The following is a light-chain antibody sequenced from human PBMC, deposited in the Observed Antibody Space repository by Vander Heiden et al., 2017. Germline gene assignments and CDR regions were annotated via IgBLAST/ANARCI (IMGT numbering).Light chain of an antibody. CDR1: QSISNY. CDR2: AAF. V-gene: IGKV1-39*01. CDR3: QLSDSDPFT. Sequence: DIEMTQSPSSLSASVGDRVTITCRASQSISNYLNWYQQKAGKAPKLLIYAAFSLQSGVPSRFSGSGSGKDFTGTDFTLTIIRLQPEDLATYYCQLSDSDPFTFGHGTQVDIK. J-gene: IGKJ3*01.